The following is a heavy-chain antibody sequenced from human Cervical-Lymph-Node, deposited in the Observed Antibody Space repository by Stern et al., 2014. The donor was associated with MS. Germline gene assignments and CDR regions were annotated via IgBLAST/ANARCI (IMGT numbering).Heavy chain of an antibody. D-gene: IGHD3-9*01. J-gene: IGHJ6*02. CDR1: GYDFTTYD. Sequence: QVQLVQSGADVKKPGASVKVSCKASGYDFTTYDIIWVRQATGQGLEYMGWMNPNSGGTGYAQQFQGRVSMTRDAPITTAYMEVSSLRSEDSAVYYCARGMSRPSRYYGLDVWGQGTTVTGSS. CDR2: MNPNSGGT. V-gene: IGHV1-8*01. CDR3: ARGMSRPSRYYGLDV.